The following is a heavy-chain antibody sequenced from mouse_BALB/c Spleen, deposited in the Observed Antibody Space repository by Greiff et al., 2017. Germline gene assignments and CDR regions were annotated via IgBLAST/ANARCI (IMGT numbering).Heavy chain of an antibody. D-gene: IGHD1-1*01. V-gene: IGHV3-8*02. J-gene: IGHJ1*01. Sequence: EVKVEESGPSLVKPSQTLSLTCSVTGDSITSGYWNWIRKFPGNKLEYMGYISYSGSTYYNPSLKSRISITRDTSKNQYYLQLNSVTTEDTATYYCANYGSSYWYFDVWGAGTTVTVSS. CDR3: ANYGSSYWYFDV. CDR1: GDSITSGY. CDR2: ISYSGST.